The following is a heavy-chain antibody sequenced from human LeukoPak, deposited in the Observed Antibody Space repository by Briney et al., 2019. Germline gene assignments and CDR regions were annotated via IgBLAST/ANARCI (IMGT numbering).Heavy chain of an antibody. Sequence: GRSLRLSCAASGFTFSSYAMHWVRQAPGKGLEWVAVISYDGSNKYYADSVKGRFTISRDNSKNTLYLQMNSLRAEGTAVYYCAKDFAWYWGQGTLVTVSS. D-gene: IGHD3-3*01. V-gene: IGHV3-30*04. J-gene: IGHJ4*02. CDR3: AKDFAWY. CDR1: GFTFSSYA. CDR2: ISYDGSNK.